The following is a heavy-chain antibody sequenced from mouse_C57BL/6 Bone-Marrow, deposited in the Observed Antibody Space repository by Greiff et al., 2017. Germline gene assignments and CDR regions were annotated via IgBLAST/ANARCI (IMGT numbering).Heavy chain of an antibody. CDR2: ISDGGSYT. V-gene: IGHV5-4*01. CDR3: ARGTTRYFDV. J-gene: IGHJ1*03. CDR1: GFTFSSYA. Sequence: EVQGVESGGGLVKPGGSLKLSCAASGFTFSSYAMSWVRQTPEKRLEWVATISDGGSYTYYPDNVKGRFTISRDNAKNNLYLQMSHLKSEDTAMYYCARGTTRYFDVWGTGTTVTVSS. D-gene: IGHD5-1*01.